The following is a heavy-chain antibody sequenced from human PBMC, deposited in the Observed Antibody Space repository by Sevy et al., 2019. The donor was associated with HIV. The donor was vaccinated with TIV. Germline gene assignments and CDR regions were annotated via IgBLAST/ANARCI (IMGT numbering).Heavy chain of an antibody. CDR1: GFTFSGYW. CDR3: ARAIGAGAAY. J-gene: IGHJ4*02. D-gene: IGHD3-3*01. V-gene: IGHV3-7*03. Sequence: GGSLRLSCAASGFTFSGYWMHWVRQAPGKGLEWVANINEDGKTKYYVDSVKGRFSISRDNARNSLFLQMNNLRVDDTARYFCARAIGAGAAYWGQVTLVTVSS. CDR2: INEDGKTK.